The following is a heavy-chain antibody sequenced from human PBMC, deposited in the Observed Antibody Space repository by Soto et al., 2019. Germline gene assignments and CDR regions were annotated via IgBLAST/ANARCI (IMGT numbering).Heavy chain of an antibody. CDR2: IYYSGST. Sequence: SETLSLTCTVSVGSISSSSYYWGWIRQPPGKGLEWIGSIYYSGSTYYNPSLKSRVTISVDTSKNQFSLKLSSVTAADTAVYYCARLKGGRKIDILTGYLDPGSDYSGQGTLVTVSS. CDR3: ARLKGGRKIDILTGYLDPGSDY. V-gene: IGHV4-39*01. D-gene: IGHD3-9*01. J-gene: IGHJ4*02. CDR1: VGSISSSSYY.